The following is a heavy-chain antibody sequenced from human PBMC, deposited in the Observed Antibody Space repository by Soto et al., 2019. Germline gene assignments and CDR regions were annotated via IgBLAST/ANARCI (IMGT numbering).Heavy chain of an antibody. CDR3: ARAWLPPRAFEI. J-gene: IGHJ3*02. D-gene: IGHD5-18*01. CDR1: GGTFSSYA. Sequence: QVQLVQSGAEVKKPGSSVKVSCKASGGTFSSYAISWVRQAPGQGLVWMGGIIPIFGTANYAQKSQGRVVITSDESTSTAYMELISLRSEDTSVYYFARAWLPPRAFEIWGQGTMVTVFS. CDR2: IIPIFGTA. V-gene: IGHV1-69*01.